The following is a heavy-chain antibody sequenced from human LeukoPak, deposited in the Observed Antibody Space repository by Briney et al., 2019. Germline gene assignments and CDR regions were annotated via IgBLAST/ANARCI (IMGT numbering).Heavy chain of an antibody. CDR2: ISSSSSYI. Sequence: GGSLRLSCAASGFTFSSYSMNWVRQAPGKGLEWVSSISSSSSYIYYADSVKGRFTISRDNAKNSLYLQMNSLRAEDTAMYYCAKGQGYDYADGFDFWGQGTLVTVSS. J-gene: IGHJ4*02. D-gene: IGHD4-17*01. CDR3: AKGQGYDYADGFDF. V-gene: IGHV3-21*01. CDR1: GFTFSSYS.